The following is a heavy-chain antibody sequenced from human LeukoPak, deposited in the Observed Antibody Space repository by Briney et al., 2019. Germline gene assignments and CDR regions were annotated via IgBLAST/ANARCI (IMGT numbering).Heavy chain of an antibody. Sequence: QSGGSLRVSCAASGFTFSSYWMHWVRQAPGKGLVWVSRINSDGSSTIHADSVKGRFTISRDNAKNTLYLQMNSLRAEDTAVYYCAREVYSSGWSSFDYWGQGTLVTVSS. V-gene: IGHV3-74*01. J-gene: IGHJ4*02. D-gene: IGHD6-19*01. CDR2: INSDGSST. CDR1: GFTFSSYW. CDR3: AREVYSSGWSSFDY.